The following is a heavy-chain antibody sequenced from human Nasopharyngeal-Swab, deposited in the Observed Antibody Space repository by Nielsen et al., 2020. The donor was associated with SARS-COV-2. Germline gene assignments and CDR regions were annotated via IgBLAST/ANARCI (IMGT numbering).Heavy chain of an antibody. Sequence: ASVKVSCKASGYTFTSYYMHWVRQAPGQGLEWMGIINPSGGNTSYAQKFQGRVTMTRDTSTSTVYMELSSLRSEDTAVYYCARSIAAAGKGGSFDYWGQGTLVTVSS. V-gene: IGHV1-46*01. CDR1: GYTFTSYY. J-gene: IGHJ4*02. CDR3: ARSIAAAGKGGSFDY. CDR2: INPSGGNT. D-gene: IGHD6-13*01.